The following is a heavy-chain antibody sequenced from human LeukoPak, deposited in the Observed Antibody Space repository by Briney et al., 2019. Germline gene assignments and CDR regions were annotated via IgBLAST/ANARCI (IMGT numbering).Heavy chain of an antibody. V-gene: IGHV3-9*01. CDR1: GFTFDDYA. CDR2: ISWNSAMI. J-gene: IGHJ4*02. CDR3: AKATYSTSPGYYFDY. Sequence: GGSLRLSCAASGFTFDDYAMHWDRQGPGKGLEWVSGISWNSAMIAYADSVKGRFTISRDNAKNSLYLQMNSLRAEDTAFYYCAKATYSTSPGYYFDYWGQGTLVTVSS. D-gene: IGHD6-6*01.